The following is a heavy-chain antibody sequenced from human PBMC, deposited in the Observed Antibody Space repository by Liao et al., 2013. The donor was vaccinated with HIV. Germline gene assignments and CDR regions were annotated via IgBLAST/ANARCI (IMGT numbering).Heavy chain of an antibody. J-gene: IGHJ3*02. Sequence: QVQLQESGPGLVKPSQTLSLICTISGGSVNSGDYHWSWIRQPAGKGLEWIGRIYTSGSTNYNPSLKSRVTISVDTSRNQFSLRLNSVTAADTALYYCARDYENYGKAFDIWGQGTMVTVSS. CDR2: IYTSGST. CDR1: GGSVNSGDYH. V-gene: IGHV4-61*02. CDR3: ARDYENYGKAFDI. D-gene: IGHD1-7*01.